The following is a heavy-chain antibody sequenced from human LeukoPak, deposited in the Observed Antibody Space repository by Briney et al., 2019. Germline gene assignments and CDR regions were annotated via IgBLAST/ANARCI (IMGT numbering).Heavy chain of an antibody. V-gene: IGHV4-39*07. Sequence: SETLSLTCAVSGGSISSNSYYWGWIRQPPGNGLEWIGEINHSGSTNYNPSLKSRVTISVDTSKNQFSLKLSSVTAADTAVYYCARAGQWLVYYYYMDVWGKGTTVTVSS. CDR1: GGSISSNSYY. CDR2: INHSGST. J-gene: IGHJ6*03. D-gene: IGHD6-19*01. CDR3: ARAGQWLVYYYYMDV.